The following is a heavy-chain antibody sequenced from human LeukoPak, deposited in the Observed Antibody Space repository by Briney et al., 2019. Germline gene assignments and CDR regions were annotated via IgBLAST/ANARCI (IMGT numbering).Heavy chain of an antibody. CDR3: ALNGREVPSGAFDI. Sequence: GGSLRLSCAASGFTSGIYAVSWVRQAPGKGLEWVSAFSGGGDSYYADSVKGRFTISRDNSKNTLYLQMNSLRAEDTAVYYCALNGREVPSGAFDIWGQGTMVTVSS. V-gene: IGHV3-23*01. D-gene: IGHD3-16*02. CDR2: FSGGGDS. CDR1: GFTSGIYA. J-gene: IGHJ3*02.